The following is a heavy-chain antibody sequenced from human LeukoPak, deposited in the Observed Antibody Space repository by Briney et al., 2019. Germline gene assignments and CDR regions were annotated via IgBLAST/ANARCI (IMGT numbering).Heavy chain of an antibody. D-gene: IGHD3-10*01. CDR2: IYTSGST. CDR1: GGSISSGSYY. J-gene: IGHJ5*02. CDR3: VRGPYGSGISNWFDP. Sequence: PSQTLSLTCTVSGGSISSGSYYWSWIRQPAGTGLEWIGRIYTSGSTNYNPSLKSRVTISVDTSKNQFSLKLTSVTAADTAVYYCVRGPYGSGISNWFDPWGQGTLVIVSS. V-gene: IGHV4-61*02.